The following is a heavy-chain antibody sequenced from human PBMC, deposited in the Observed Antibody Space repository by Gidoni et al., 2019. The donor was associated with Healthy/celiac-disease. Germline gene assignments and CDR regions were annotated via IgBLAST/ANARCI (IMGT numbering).Heavy chain of an antibody. Sequence: QVQLVQSGAEVKKPGSSVKVSCKASGGTFSSYAIRWVRQAPGQGLEWMGGIIPSVGTANYAQKFQGRVTITADESTSTAYMELSSLRSEDTAVYYCAREEIAAAGTWMGPSDYWGQGTLVTVSS. CDR2: IIPSVGTA. D-gene: IGHD6-13*01. CDR1: GGTFSSYA. J-gene: IGHJ4*02. CDR3: AREEIAAAGTWMGPSDY. V-gene: IGHV1-69*01.